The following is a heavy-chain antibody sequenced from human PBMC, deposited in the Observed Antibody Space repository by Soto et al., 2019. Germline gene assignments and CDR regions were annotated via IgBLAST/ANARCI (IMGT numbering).Heavy chain of an antibody. V-gene: IGHV3-23*01. D-gene: IGHD3-9*01. J-gene: IGHJ6*02. Sequence: PGGSLRLSCAASGFIFTNYGMSWVRQAPGKGLEWVSGISGSGGTTYYADSVKGRFTISRDNSKNTLYLQMNGLRAEDTAVYYCAKPPDMDLYYYYGMDVRGQGTTVTVSS. CDR1: GFIFTNYG. CDR3: AKPPDMDLYYYYGMDV. CDR2: ISGSGGTT.